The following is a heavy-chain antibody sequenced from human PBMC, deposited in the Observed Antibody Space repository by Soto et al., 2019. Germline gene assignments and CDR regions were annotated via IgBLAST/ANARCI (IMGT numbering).Heavy chain of an antibody. J-gene: IGHJ5*02. CDR2: IYYSGST. CDR3: ARVRRSNYFGNWFDP. D-gene: IGHD4-4*01. Sequence: SETLSLTCTVSGGSISSGDYYWSWIRQPPGKGLEWIGYIYYSGSTYYNPSLKSRVTISVDTSKNQFSLKLSSVTAADAAVYYCARVRRSNYFGNWFDPWGQGTLVTVSS. V-gene: IGHV4-30-4*01. CDR1: GGSISSGDYY.